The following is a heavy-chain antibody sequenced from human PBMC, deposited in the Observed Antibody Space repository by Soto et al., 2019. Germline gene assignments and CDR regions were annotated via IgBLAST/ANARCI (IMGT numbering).Heavy chain of an antibody. J-gene: IGHJ6*02. V-gene: IGHV3-23*01. CDR2: ISGSGGST. CDR3: AKTTVTRYGMDV. D-gene: IGHD4-17*01. Sequence: EVQLLESGGGLVQPGGSLRLSCAASGFTFSSYAMSWVRQAPGQGLEWVSAISGSGGSTYYADSVKGRFTISRDNAKNTLYLQMNSLRAEDTAVYYCAKTTVTRYGMDVWGQGTTVTVSS. CDR1: GFTFSSYA.